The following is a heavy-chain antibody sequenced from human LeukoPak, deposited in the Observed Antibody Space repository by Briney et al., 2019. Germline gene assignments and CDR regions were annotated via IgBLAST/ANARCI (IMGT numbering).Heavy chain of an antibody. CDR2: ISYNGSNK. V-gene: IGHV3-30*03. J-gene: IGHJ4*02. D-gene: IGHD1-26*01. CDR3: ASQWELRYFDY. Sequence: GGSLRLSCAASGFTFSSYGMHWVRQAPGKGLEWVGVISYNGSNKYYADSVKGRFTISRDNSKNTLYLQMNSLRAEDTAVYYCASQWELRYFDYWGQGTLVTVSS. CDR1: GFTFSSYG.